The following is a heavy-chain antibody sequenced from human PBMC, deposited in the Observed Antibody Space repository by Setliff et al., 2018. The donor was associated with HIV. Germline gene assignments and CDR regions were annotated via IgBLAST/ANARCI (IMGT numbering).Heavy chain of an antibody. V-gene: IGHV1-18*01. J-gene: IGHJ5*02. D-gene: IGHD1-1*01. CDR2: ISAYNGNR. CDR1: GYIFTGFG. Sequence: ASVKVSCKTSGYIFTGFGLTWVRQAPGQGLEWMGWISAYNGNRNYAQKVQDRVTMTTDTSTRTAYMELRSLRSDDTAVYYCARDRHWNGNLLCWFDPWGQGTLVTVSS. CDR3: ARDRHWNGNLLCWFDP.